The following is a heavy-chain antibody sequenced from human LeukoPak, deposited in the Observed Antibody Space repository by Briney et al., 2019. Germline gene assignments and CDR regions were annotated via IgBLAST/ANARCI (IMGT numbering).Heavy chain of an antibody. CDR1: GFTSSGSA. J-gene: IGHJ3*02. Sequence: PGGSLRLSCAASGFTSSGSAMHWVRQASGKGLEWVGRIRSKANSYATAYAASVKGRFTISRDDSKNTAYLQMNSLKTEDTAVYYCLTGDAFDIWGQGTMVTVSS. D-gene: IGHD3-9*01. V-gene: IGHV3-73*01. CDR2: IRSKANSYAT. CDR3: LTGDAFDI.